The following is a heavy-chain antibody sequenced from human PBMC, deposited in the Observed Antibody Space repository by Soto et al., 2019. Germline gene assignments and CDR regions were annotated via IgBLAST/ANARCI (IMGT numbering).Heavy chain of an antibody. J-gene: IGHJ6*02. CDR2: IYYSGST. Sequence: SETLSFTCTVSGGSISSGDYYWSWIRQPPGKGLERIGYIYYSGSTYYNPSLKSRVTISVDTSNNQFSLKLISVTAADTAVYYCASSGYLPYYYGMEVGCQGTTVTVS. CDR1: GGSISSGDYY. V-gene: IGHV4-30-4*01. CDR3: ASSGYLPYYYGMEV. D-gene: IGHD3-22*01.